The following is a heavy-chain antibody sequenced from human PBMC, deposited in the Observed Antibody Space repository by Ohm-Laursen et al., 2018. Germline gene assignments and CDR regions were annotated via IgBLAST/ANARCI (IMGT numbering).Heavy chain of an antibody. CDR3: ARYFGSETYIRFDF. J-gene: IGHJ4*02. CDR2: IYAGGST. CDR1: GFTFSSYE. V-gene: IGHV3-66*01. D-gene: IGHD3-10*01. Sequence: GSLRLSCAASGFTFSSYEMNWVRQAPGKGLEWVLLIYAGGSTHYADSVKGRFTISRDNAKDSLYLQMSSLRAEDTSVYYCARYFGSETYIRFDFWGQGTLVTVSS.